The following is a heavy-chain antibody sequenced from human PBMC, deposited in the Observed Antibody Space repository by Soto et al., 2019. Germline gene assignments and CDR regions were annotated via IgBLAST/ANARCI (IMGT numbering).Heavy chain of an antibody. CDR3: VRTAIEGAGAPHWFDR. CDR1: GASLRSTDYY. J-gene: IGHJ5*02. CDR2: VYYTGST. Sequence: SVTLSLTCTVSGASLRSTDYYWSWIRQAPGKGLEWIGYVYYTGSTYYNPSLMSRLTISVDTSKNQFSLKLTSVTAAETAVYYCVRTAIEGAGAPHWFDRWGQGTQVTVAS. V-gene: IGHV4-30-4*01. D-gene: IGHD2-21*02.